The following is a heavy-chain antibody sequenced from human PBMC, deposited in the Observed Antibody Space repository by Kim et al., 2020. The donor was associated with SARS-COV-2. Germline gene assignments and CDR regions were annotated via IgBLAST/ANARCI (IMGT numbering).Heavy chain of an antibody. CDR3: ARGDPYYDFWSGYYSD. J-gene: IGHJ4*02. CDR2: INPNSGGT. V-gene: IGHV1-2*06. D-gene: IGHD3-3*01. Sequence: ASVKVSCKASGYTFTGYYMHWVRQAPGQGLEWMGRINPNSGGTNYAQKFQGRVTMTRETSISTAYMELSRLRSDDTAVYYCARGDPYYDFWSGYYSDWGQGTLVTVSS. CDR1: GYTFTGYY.